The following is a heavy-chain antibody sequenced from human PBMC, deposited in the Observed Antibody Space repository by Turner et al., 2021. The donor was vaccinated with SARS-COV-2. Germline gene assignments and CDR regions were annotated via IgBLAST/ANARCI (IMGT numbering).Heavy chain of an antibody. D-gene: IGHD2-21*02. V-gene: IGHV4-39*02. J-gene: IGHJ1*01. Sequence: QLQLQESCPGLVKPSETLSLTCTVSGGSISSSSYYWGWIRQPPGKWLEWIGSIYYSGNTYYNPSLKSRVTISVDTSKNQFSLKLSSVTAADTAVYYCARDGGDPPRYFQHWGQGTLVTVSS. CDR3: ARDGGDPPRYFQH. CDR1: GGSISSSSYY. CDR2: IYYSGNT.